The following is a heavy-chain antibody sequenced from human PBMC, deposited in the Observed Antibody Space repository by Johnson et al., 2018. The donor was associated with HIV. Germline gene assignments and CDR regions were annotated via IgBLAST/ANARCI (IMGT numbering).Heavy chain of an antibody. J-gene: IGHJ3*02. CDR3: AKDVEYCTGGVCPYDNTPYYYVPFDI. CDR1: GFTFDDYA. V-gene: IGHV3-9*01. D-gene: IGHD2-8*02. Sequence: VQLVESGGGLVQPGRSLRLSCAASGFTFDDYAMHWVRQAPGKGLEWVSGISWNSGSIGYADSVKGRFTISRDNSKNTLYLQMNSLRAEDTAVYYCAKDVEYCTGGVCPYDNTPYYYVPFDIWGQGTLVTVSS. CDR2: ISWNSGSI.